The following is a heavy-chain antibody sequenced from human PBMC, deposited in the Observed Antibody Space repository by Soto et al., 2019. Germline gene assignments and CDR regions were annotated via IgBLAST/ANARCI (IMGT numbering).Heavy chain of an antibody. CDR3: ARGIFGVVTAAFYYYGMDV. Sequence: ASETLSLTCAVSGGSISSSNWWSWVRQPPGKGLEWIGEIYHSGSTNYNPSLKSRVTISVDKSKNQFSLKLSSVTAADTAVYYCARGIFGVVTAAFYYYGMDVWGQGTTVTVSS. D-gene: IGHD3-3*01. CDR1: GGSISSSNW. CDR2: IYHSGST. J-gene: IGHJ6*02. V-gene: IGHV4-4*02.